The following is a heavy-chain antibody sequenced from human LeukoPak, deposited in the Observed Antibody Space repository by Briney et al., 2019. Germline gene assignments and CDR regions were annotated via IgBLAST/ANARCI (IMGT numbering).Heavy chain of an antibody. CDR2: ISGSGGST. V-gene: IGHV3-23*01. J-gene: IGHJ5*02. CDR3: AKTLTTVTTGHWFDP. D-gene: IGHD4-17*01. CDR1: GFTFSDYA. Sequence: GGSLRLSCAVSGFTFSDYAMSWVRQAPGKGLEWVSGISGSGGSTFYADCAKGRFTISRDNSKNTLYLQMNSLRAEDTAIYYCAKTLTTVTTGHWFDPWGQGTLVTVSS.